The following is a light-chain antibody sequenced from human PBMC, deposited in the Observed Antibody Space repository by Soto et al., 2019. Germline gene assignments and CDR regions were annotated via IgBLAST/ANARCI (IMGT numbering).Light chain of an antibody. CDR2: DAS. Sequence: EIVVTQSPATLSVSPGERATLSCRASQSVSSYLAWYQQKPGQAPRLLIYDASSRATGIPARFSGSGSGTDFTLTISSLEPEDFAVYYCQQRSNWVTFGPGTKVDIK. V-gene: IGKV3-11*01. J-gene: IGKJ3*01. CDR3: QQRSNWVT. CDR1: QSVSSY.